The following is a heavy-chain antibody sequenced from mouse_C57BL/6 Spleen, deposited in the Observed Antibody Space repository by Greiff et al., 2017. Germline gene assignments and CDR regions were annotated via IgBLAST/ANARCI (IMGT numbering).Heavy chain of an antibody. Sequence: SGTVLARPGASVKMSCKTSGYTFTSYWMHWVKQRPGQGLEWIGAIYPGNSDTSYNQKFKGKAKLTAVTSASTAYMELSSLTNEDSAVYYCTRNYGSSNFWYFDVWGTGTTVTVSS. CDR2: IYPGNSDT. D-gene: IGHD1-1*01. J-gene: IGHJ1*03. CDR3: TRNYGSSNFWYFDV. V-gene: IGHV1-5*01. CDR1: GYTFTSYW.